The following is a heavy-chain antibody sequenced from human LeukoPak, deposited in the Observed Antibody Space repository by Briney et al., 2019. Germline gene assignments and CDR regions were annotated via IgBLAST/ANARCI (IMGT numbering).Heavy chain of an antibody. CDR1: GFTFSSYS. CDR3: ARDKKRYSSGWYFDAFDI. J-gene: IGHJ3*02. Sequence: SGGSLRLSCAASGFTFSSYSMNWVRQAPGKGLEWVSSISSSSSYIYYADSVKGRFTISRDNAKNSLYLQMNSLRAEDTAVYYCARDKKRYSSGWYFDAFDIWGQGTMVTVPS. V-gene: IGHV3-21*01. D-gene: IGHD6-19*01. CDR2: ISSSSSYI.